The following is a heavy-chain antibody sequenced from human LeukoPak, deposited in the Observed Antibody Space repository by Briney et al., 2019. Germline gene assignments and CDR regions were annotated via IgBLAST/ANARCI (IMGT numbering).Heavy chain of an antibody. CDR2: IWYDGGNK. Sequence: GGSLRLSCAASGFTFSSYGMHWVRQAPGKGLEWVAVIWYDGGNKYYADSVKGRFTISRDNSKNTLYLQMNSLRAEDTAVYYCARIGSSGWLSWSAFDIWGQGTMVTVSS. CDR1: GFTFSSYG. CDR3: ARIGSSGWLSWSAFDI. V-gene: IGHV3-33*01. D-gene: IGHD6-19*01. J-gene: IGHJ3*02.